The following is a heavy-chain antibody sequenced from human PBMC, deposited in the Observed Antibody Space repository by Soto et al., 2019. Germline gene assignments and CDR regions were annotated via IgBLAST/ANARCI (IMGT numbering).Heavy chain of an antibody. V-gene: IGHV4-39*01. Sequence: HLQLQESGPGLVKPSETLSLTCTVSGGSINGASYYWDWIRQSPGKGLEWIGNIHYSGNTYYNPSRKSRVTISVDTSKNQFSLRLSSVTAAETAVYYCASGTLVAGPFDALDIWGQGTMVTVSS. CDR1: GGSINGASYY. J-gene: IGHJ3*02. D-gene: IGHD6-19*01. CDR2: IHYSGNT. CDR3: ASGTLVAGPFDALDI.